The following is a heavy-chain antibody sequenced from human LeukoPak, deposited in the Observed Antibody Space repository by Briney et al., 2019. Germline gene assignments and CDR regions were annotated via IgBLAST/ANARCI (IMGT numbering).Heavy chain of an antibody. D-gene: IGHD3-22*01. V-gene: IGHV3-23*01. CDR2: ICGNGDCT. CDR3: AKGGIVVVLGD. CDR1: GFIFSGYA. J-gene: IGHJ4*02. Sequence: PGGSLRLSCAASGFIFSGYAMSWVRQAPGKGLEWVSGICGNGDCTYYADSVKGRFTISRDNSKNTVYLQMNSLRAEDTAVYYCAKGGIVVVLGDWGQGTLVTVSS.